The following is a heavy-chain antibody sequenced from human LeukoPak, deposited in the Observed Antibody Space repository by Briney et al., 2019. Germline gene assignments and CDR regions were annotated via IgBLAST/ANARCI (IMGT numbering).Heavy chain of an antibody. V-gene: IGHV3-23*01. D-gene: IGHD3-22*01. CDR3: AGSRGGVYDT. CDR1: GFPFSTYA. Sequence: HGGSLRLSFAASGFPFSTYAMCWVRQAPGKGLEWVSGLSVTGDSTYYADSVKGRFTVSRDNAKNSLYLQMNSLRAEDTAVYYCAGSRGGVYDTWGQGTLVTVSS. J-gene: IGHJ5*02. CDR2: LSVTGDST.